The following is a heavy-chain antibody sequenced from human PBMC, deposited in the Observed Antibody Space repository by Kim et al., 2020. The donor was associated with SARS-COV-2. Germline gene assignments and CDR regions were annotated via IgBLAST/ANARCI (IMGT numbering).Heavy chain of an antibody. Sequence: SLKSRVTISVDTSKNQFSLKLSSVTAADTAVYYCARLYYYGSGKLKYYFDYRGQGTLVTVSS. J-gene: IGHJ4*02. V-gene: IGHV4-39*01. CDR3: ARLYYYGSGKLKYYFDY. D-gene: IGHD3-10*01.